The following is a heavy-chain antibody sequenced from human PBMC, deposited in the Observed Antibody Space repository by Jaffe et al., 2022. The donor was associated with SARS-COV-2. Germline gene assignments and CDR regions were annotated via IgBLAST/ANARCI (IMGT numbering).Heavy chain of an antibody. CDR1: GFTFSSYG. J-gene: IGHJ4*02. V-gene: IGHV3-33*01. CDR3: ARDLSYSSSWYGRRIPVTLDY. Sequence: QVQLVESGGGVVQPGRSLRLSCAASGFTFSSYGMHWVRQAPGKGLEWVAVIWYDGSNKYYADSVKGRFTISRDNSKNTLYLQMNSLRAEDTAVYYCARDLSYSSSWYGRRIPVTLDYWGQGTLVTVSS. CDR2: IWYDGSNK. D-gene: IGHD6-13*01.